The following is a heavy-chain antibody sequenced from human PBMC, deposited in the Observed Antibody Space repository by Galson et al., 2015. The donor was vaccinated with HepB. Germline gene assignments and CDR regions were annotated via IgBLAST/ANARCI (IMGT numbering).Heavy chain of an antibody. CDR1: GGTFSSYA. CDR2: IIPIFGTA. V-gene: IGHV1-69*06. Sequence: SVKVSCKASGGTFSSYAISWVRQAPGQGLEWMGGIIPIFGTANYAQKFQGRVTITADKSTSTACMELSSLRSEDTAVYYCARDRMTPGDRYFDLWGRGTLVTVSS. J-gene: IGHJ2*01. D-gene: IGHD1-14*01. CDR3: ARDRMTPGDRYFDL.